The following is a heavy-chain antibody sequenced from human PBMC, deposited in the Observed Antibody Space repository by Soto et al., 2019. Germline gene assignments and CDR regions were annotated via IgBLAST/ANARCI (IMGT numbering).Heavy chain of an antibody. CDR1: GYSFTGYG. J-gene: IGHJ4*02. V-gene: IGHV1-18*04. CDR2: INGYNGNT. Sequence: QVPLVQSGAEVKKPGASVKVSCKASGYSFTGYGISWVRQAPGQGLEWMGWINGYNGNTNYAQKVQGRVTMTTDGATTTAYMELRSLRSDDTAVYFCARDEGGGDCELCFDHWGQVTLVTVSS. D-gene: IGHD2-21*02. CDR3: ARDEGGGDCELCFDH.